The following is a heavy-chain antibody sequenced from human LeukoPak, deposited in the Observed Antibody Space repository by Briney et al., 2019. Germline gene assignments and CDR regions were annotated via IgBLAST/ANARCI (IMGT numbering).Heavy chain of an antibody. CDR3: AKDNEYGGYEGCFDY. J-gene: IGHJ4*02. V-gene: IGHV3-30*04. D-gene: IGHD5-12*01. Sequence: PGRSLRLSCAASGFTFSSYAMHWVRQAPGKGLEWVAVISYDGSNKYYADSVRGRFTVSRDNSKNTLYLQMNSLRAEDTAVYYCAKDNEYGGYEGCFDYWGQGTLVTVSS. CDR2: ISYDGSNK. CDR1: GFTFSSYA.